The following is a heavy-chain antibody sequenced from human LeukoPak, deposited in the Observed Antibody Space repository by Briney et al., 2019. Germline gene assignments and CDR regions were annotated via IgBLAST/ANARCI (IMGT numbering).Heavy chain of an antibody. CDR2: INHSGST. CDR1: GGSFSGYY. J-gene: IGHJ3*02. Sequence: PSETLSLTCAVYGGSFSGYYWSWIRQPPWKGLEWIGEINHSGSTNYNPSLKSRVTISVDTSKNQFSLKLSSVTAADTAVYYCACNPAYCSSTSCYQSAFDIWGQGTMVTVSS. CDR3: ACNPAYCSSTSCYQSAFDI. D-gene: IGHD2-2*01. V-gene: IGHV4-34*01.